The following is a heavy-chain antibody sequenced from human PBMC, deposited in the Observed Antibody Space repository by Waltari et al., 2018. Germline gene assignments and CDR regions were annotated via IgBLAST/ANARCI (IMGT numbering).Heavy chain of an antibody. CDR1: GFGLKNYC. CDR2: FWYDGSNK. V-gene: IGHV3-33*01. Sequence: QVQLVESGGGVVQPGRSLRLSCAASGFGLKNYCLHWVRQAPGKGLESVAVFWYDGSNKFYAESVKGRFTISRDNSENTVYLQMKSLRVEDTAVYYCARDDHGDYEYYGMDVWGPGTTVTVSS. CDR3: ARDDHGDYEYYGMDV. D-gene: IGHD4-17*01. J-gene: IGHJ6*02.